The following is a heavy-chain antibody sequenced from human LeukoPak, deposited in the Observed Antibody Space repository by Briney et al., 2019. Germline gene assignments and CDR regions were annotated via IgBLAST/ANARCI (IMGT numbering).Heavy chain of an antibody. CDR3: AKDDGWLQFHS. J-gene: IGHJ1*01. CDR1: GFTFTSHG. V-gene: IGHV3-23*01. Sequence: WGSLRLSCAASGFTFTSHGMNWVRRAPGKGLEWVSCISGRGDITYYVDSVKGRVTISRDNSQNTLYLQMNYLRVEDTAVYYCAKDDGWLQFHSWGQGTLVTVSS. D-gene: IGHD5-24*01. CDR2: ISGRGDIT.